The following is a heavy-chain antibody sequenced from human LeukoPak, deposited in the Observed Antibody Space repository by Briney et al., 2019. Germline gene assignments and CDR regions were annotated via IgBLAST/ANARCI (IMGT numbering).Heavy chain of an antibody. CDR2: INHSGST. CDR3: ARVECPRSGSHYFDY. CDR1: GGPFSGYY. D-gene: IGHD1-26*01. V-gene: IGHV4-34*01. J-gene: IGHJ4*02. Sequence: PSETLSLTCAVYGGPFSGYYWSWIRQPPGKGLEWIGEINHSGSTNYNPSLKSRVTISVDTSKNQFSLKLSSVAAADTAVYYCARVECPRSGSHYFDYWGQGTLVTVSS.